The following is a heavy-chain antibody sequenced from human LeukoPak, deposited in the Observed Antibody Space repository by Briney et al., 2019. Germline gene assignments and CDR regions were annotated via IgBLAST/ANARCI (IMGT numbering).Heavy chain of an antibody. D-gene: IGHD6-13*01. V-gene: IGHV1-8*01. CDR1: GDTFTSYD. CDR2: MNPNSGNT. CDR3: ARIAAAGTGGYYYYYYMDV. J-gene: IGHJ6*03. Sequence: ASVKVSCKASGDTFTSYDINWVRQATGQGLEWMGWMNPNSGNTGYAQEFQGRVTMTRNTSISTAYMELSSLRSEDTAVYYCARIAAAGTGGYYYYYYMDVWGKGTTVTVSS.